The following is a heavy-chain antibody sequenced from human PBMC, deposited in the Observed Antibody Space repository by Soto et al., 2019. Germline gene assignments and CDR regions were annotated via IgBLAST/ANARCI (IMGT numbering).Heavy chain of an antibody. Sequence: LRLSCAASGFTFSNAWMSWVRQAPGKGLEWVGRIKSKTDGGTTDYAAPVKGRFTISRDDSKNTLYLQMNSLKTEDTAVYYCTTGLGYCSGGSCPWGQGTLVTVSS. J-gene: IGHJ5*02. CDR1: GFTFSNAW. V-gene: IGHV3-15*01. CDR2: IKSKTDGGTT. CDR3: TTGLGYCSGGSCP. D-gene: IGHD2-15*01.